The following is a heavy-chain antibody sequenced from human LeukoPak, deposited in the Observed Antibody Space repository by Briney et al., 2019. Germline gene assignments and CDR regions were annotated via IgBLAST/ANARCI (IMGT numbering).Heavy chain of an antibody. D-gene: IGHD5-18*01. Sequence: QSGGSLRLSRTASGLTVSSSNMNWVRQAPGKGLECVSVIHSGVTTYYADSVKGRFTISGDNSRNTLYLQMNSLRAEDTAVYYCARQVTRRAFDIWGQGTMVTVSS. CDR3: ARQVTRRAFDI. V-gene: IGHV3-53*01. CDR1: GLTVSSSN. CDR2: IHSGVTT. J-gene: IGHJ3*02.